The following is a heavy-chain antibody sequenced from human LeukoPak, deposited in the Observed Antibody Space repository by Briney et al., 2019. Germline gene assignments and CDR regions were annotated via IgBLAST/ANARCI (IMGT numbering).Heavy chain of an antibody. CDR2: ISSDGTKT. CDR3: AKDNSYSGSVY. CDR1: GFSFSTYW. J-gene: IGHJ4*02. V-gene: IGHV3-74*01. Sequence: GGSLRLSCAASGFSFSTYWMHWVRQAPGKGLVWVSYISSDGTKTAYADSVKGRFTISRDNSKNTLYLQMDSLRAGDTAVYYCAKDNSYSGSVYWGQGTLVTVSS. D-gene: IGHD1-26*01.